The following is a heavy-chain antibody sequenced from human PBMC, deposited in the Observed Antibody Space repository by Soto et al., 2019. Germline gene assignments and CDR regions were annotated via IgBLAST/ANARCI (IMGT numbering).Heavy chain of an antibody. CDR1: GYTFTSYD. CDR2: MNPNSGNT. V-gene: IGHV1-8*01. D-gene: IGHD2-15*01. CDR3: ARGHYIVVVGAARDYFDY. Sequence: QVQLVQSGAEVKKPGASVKVSCKASGYTFTSYDINWVRQATGQGLEWMGWMNPNSGNTGYAQKFQGRVTMTRHTAISTAYSELRSVRYDDTAVYYCARGHYIVVVGAARDYFDYWGQGTLVTVSS. J-gene: IGHJ4*02.